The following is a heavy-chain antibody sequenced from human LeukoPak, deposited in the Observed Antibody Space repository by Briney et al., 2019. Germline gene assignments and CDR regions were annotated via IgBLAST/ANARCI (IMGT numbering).Heavy chain of an antibody. CDR2: IYYSGST. D-gene: IGHD3-9*01. J-gene: IGHJ5*02. CDR1: GGSISSGGYY. Sequence: TASETLSLTCTVSGGSISSGGYYWSWIRQHPGKGLEWIGYIYYSGSTYYNPSLKSRVTISVDTSKNQFSLKLSSVTAADTAVYYCARTAYYDILTGYYRWGWFDPWGQGTLVTVSS. CDR3: ARTAYYDILTGYYRWGWFDP. V-gene: IGHV4-31*03.